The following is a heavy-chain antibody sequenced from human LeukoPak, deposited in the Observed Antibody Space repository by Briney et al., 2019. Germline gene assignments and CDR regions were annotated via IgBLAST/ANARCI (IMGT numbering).Heavy chain of an antibody. CDR3: ARVDTAMTDAFDI. Sequence: PSETLSLTCAVYGGSFSGYYWSWIRQPPGKGLEWIGEINHGGSTNYNPSLKSRVTISVDTSKNQFSLKLSSVTAADTAVYYCARVDTAMTDAFDIWGQGTMVTVSS. CDR2: INHGGST. D-gene: IGHD5-18*01. J-gene: IGHJ3*02. CDR1: GGSFSGYY. V-gene: IGHV4-34*01.